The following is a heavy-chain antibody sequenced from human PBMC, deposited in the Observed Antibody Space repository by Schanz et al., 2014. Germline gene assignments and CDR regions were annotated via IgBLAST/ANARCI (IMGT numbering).Heavy chain of an antibody. D-gene: IGHD3-10*01. CDR2: ITGASDHI. J-gene: IGHJ3*02. Sequence: EVQLVESGGDLVQPGGSLRLSCAASGFIFGSSVMAWVRQAPGKGLEWVSGITGASDHIDYAESVKGRFTISRDNSKNTLYLQMNSLRAEDTAVYYCAKGRFGELSAFDIWGRGTMVTVSS. CDR1: GFIFGSSV. V-gene: IGHV3-23*04. CDR3: AKGRFGELSAFDI.